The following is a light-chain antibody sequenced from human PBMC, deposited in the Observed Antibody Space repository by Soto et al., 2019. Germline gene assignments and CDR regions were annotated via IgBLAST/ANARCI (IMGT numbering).Light chain of an antibody. CDR1: QSVSSSY. J-gene: IGKJ4*01. Sequence: IVLTQSPGTLSLSPGERATLSCRASQSVSSSYLAWYQQKPGQAPRLLIYGASSRATGIPDRFSGSGSGTDFTLTISRLEPEDFAVYYCQQYASSPRTFGGGTKV. CDR2: GAS. V-gene: IGKV3-20*01. CDR3: QQYASSPRT.